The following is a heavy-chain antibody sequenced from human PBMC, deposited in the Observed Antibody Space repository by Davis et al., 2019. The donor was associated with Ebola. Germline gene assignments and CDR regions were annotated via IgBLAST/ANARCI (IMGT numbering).Heavy chain of an antibody. Sequence: SETLSLTCTVSGGSVSSGYYYWSWVRQPPGKGLEWIGYIYYSGSTKNNPSLKSRVTISVDTSKNQFSLKLSSVTAADTAVYYCAGPLDRHNWFDPWGQGTLVTVSS. V-gene: IGHV4-61*01. D-gene: IGHD1-1*01. CDR1: GGSVSSGYYY. J-gene: IGHJ5*02. CDR3: AGPLDRHNWFDP. CDR2: IYYSGST.